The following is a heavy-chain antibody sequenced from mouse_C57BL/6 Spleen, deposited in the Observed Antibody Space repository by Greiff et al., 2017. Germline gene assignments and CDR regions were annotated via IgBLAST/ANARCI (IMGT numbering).Heavy chain of an antibody. V-gene: IGHV2-6-1*01. J-gene: IGHJ4*01. D-gene: IGHD1-1*01. CDR1: GFSLTSYG. CDR2: IWSDGST. Sequence: QVQLKESGPGLVAPSQSLSITCTVSGFSLTSYGVHWVRQPPGKGLEWLVVIWSDGSTTYNSALKSRLSISKDNSKSQVFLKMNSLQTDDTAMYYCARHEGLRYYAMDYWGQGTSVTVSS. CDR3: ARHEGLRYYAMDY.